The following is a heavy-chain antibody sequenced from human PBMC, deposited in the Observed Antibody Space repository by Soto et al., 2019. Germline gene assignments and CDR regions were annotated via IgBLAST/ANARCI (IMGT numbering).Heavy chain of an antibody. V-gene: IGHV5-10-1*01. CDR2: ICPSDSYT. D-gene: IGHD1-26*01. J-gene: IGHJ6*02. Sequence: HGESLKISCKGSGYSFTNYWIGWVRQMPGKGLEWMGRICPSDSYTNYSPSFEGLVSISADKSISTAYLQWSSLKASDNAMYYWARHYRSDHRFGMDVWGQGTTVTVSS. CDR3: ARHYRSDHRFGMDV. CDR1: GYSFTNYW.